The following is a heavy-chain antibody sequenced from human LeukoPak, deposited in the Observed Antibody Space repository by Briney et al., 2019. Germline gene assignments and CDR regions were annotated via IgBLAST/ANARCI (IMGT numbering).Heavy chain of an antibody. Sequence: PGGSLRLSCVVSGFRFSSYSMNWVRQAPGKGLEWVSTISSGTGSYIYYADSVRGRFTISRDNAKNSLYLQMNSLRAEDAAVYYCARCSGVFGSSDYWGQGTLVTVSS. CDR2: ISSGTGSYI. J-gene: IGHJ4*02. CDR3: ARCSGVFGSSDY. V-gene: IGHV3-21*01. CDR1: GFRFSSYS. D-gene: IGHD6-6*01.